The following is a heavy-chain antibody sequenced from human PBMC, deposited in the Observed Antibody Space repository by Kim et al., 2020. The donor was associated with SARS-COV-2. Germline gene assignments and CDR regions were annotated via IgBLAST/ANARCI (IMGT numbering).Heavy chain of an antibody. CDR2: IYYSGST. J-gene: IGHJ6*02. CDR3: ARDRFLYSSSIGGYYYGMDV. V-gene: IGHV4-59*13. Sequence: SETLSLTCTVSGGSISSYYWSWIRQPPGKGLEWIGYIYYSGSTNYNPSLKSRVTISVDTSKNQFSLKLSSVTAADTAVYYCARDRFLYSSSIGGYYYGMDVWGQGTTVTVSS. CDR1: GGSISSYY. D-gene: IGHD6-6*01.